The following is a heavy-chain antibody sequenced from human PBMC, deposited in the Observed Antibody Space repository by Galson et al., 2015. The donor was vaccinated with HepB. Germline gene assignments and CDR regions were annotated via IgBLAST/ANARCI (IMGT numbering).Heavy chain of an antibody. Sequence: SLRLSCAASGFTFSSYSMNWVRQAPGKGLEWVSSISSSSSYIYYADSVKGRFTISRDNAKNSLYLQMNSLRAEDTAVYYCARLITRYSSWDAFDIWGQGTMVTVSS. D-gene: IGHD6-13*01. V-gene: IGHV3-21*01. CDR2: ISSSSSYI. J-gene: IGHJ3*02. CDR1: GFTFSSYS. CDR3: ARLITRYSSWDAFDI.